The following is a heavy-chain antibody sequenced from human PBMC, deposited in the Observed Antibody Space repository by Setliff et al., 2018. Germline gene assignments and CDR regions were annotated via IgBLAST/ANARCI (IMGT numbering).Heavy chain of an antibody. CDR2: IHYRGTT. J-gene: IGHJ6*03. CDR1: GASISSGTYY. D-gene: IGHD3-3*01. CDR3: TRTSGLQFFNYYMDV. Sequence: SETLSLTCTVSGASISSGTYYWAWIRQPPGKGLEWIGRIHYRGTTYSNASLASRLTISVDTAYLQMNSLKTEDTAVYYCTRTSGLQFFNYYMDVWGKGTTVTVSS. V-gene: IGHV4-39*06.